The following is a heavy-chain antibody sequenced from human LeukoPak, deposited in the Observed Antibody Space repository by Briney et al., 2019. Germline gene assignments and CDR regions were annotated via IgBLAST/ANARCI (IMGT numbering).Heavy chain of an antibody. Sequence: GGSLRLSCAASGFTFSTYWMHWVRQAPGKRLVWVSRINTYGSDTTYADSVKGRFTISRDNAKNSLYLQLNSLRAEDTAVYYCARGSTSYSSSFDIWGQGTMVTVSS. J-gene: IGHJ3*02. CDR3: ARGSTSYSSSFDI. V-gene: IGHV3-74*01. CDR2: INTYGSDT. D-gene: IGHD6-13*01. CDR1: GFTFSTYW.